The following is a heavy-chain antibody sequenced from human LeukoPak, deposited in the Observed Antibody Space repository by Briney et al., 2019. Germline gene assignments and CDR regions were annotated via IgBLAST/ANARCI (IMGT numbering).Heavy chain of an antibody. CDR1: GVTFSSYA. V-gene: IGHV1-69*13. D-gene: IGHD6-19*01. J-gene: IGHJ4*02. Sequence: SVKVSCKASGVTFSSYAISWVRQAPGQGLEWMGGIIPIFGTANYAQKFQGRVTITADESTSTAYMELSSLRSEDTAVYYCARDTYSSGWELDYWGQGTLVTVSS. CDR3: ARDTYSSGWELDY. CDR2: IIPIFGTA.